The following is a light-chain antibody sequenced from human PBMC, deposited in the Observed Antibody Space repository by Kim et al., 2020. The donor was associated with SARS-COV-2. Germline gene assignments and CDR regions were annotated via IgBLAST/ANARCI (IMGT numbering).Light chain of an antibody. CDR3: ATWDDNLDVWM. J-gene: IGLJ3*02. CDR2: TND. CDR1: ASNIGRNT. V-gene: IGLV1-44*01. Sequence: QSVLTQPSSVSGTPGQRVTISCSGSASNIGRNTVNWYQQFPGTAPKLLIDTNDRRPSGVSDRVSSSKSGTLASLAISGLQSEDEADYYCATWDDNLDVWMFGGGTQLTVL.